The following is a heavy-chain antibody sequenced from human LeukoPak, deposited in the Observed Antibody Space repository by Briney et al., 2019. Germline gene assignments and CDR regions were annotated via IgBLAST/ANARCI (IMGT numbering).Heavy chain of an antibody. V-gene: IGHV3-74*01. J-gene: IGHJ5*02. D-gene: IGHD5-18*01. CDR2: IHDDGKST. Sequence: PGGSLRLSCAASGFTFSTYWMHWVGQAPGKGLVWVSRIHDDGKSTTYADSVKGRFTISRDNAKNTLYLQMNSLRAEDTAVYYCARVRGYSFGLVSWGQGTLVTVSS. CDR3: ARVRGYSFGLVS. CDR1: GFTFSTYW.